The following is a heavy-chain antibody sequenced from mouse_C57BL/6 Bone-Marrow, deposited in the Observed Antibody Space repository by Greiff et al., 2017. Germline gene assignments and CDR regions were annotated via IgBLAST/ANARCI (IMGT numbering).Heavy chain of an antibody. Sequence: EVMLVESGGGLVQPGGSLSLSCAASGFTFTDYYMSWVRQPPGKALEWLGFIRNKANGYTTEYSASVKGRFTISRDNSQRILYLQMNALRAEDSATYYCARYKEGWYFDVWGTGTTVTVSS. V-gene: IGHV7-3*01. CDR1: GFTFTDYY. CDR3: ARYKEGWYFDV. J-gene: IGHJ1*03. CDR2: IRNKANGYTT.